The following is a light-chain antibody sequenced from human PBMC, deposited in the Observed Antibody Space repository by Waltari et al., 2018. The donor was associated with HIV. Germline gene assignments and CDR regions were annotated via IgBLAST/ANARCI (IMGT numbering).Light chain of an antibody. Sequence: QSALTQPPSASGSPGQSVTISCTGTTKDVGLYNYVSWYQQNPGEAPKLIIFEVSKRPWGVPDGFSGSKSGNTASLTVSGLQSEDEADYFCSSYAGSNTLLFGGGTKLTVL. V-gene: IGLV2-8*01. J-gene: IGLJ2*01. CDR1: TKDVGLYNY. CDR2: EVS. CDR3: SSYAGSNTLL.